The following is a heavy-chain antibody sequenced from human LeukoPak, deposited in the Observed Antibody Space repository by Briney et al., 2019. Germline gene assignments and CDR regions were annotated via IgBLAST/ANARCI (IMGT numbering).Heavy chain of an antibody. CDR1: DGSLINYY. D-gene: IGHD2-2*01. J-gene: IGHJ4*02. CDR2: ISHGGIT. V-gene: IGHV4-34*01. CDR3: GIFMDVVPGSMS. Sequence: TETLSLTCGVYDGSLINYYCHWIRQAPGKGLEWIGEISHGGITKHNPSLKSRVTMSQDTSKRQFSLKMNSMTAADTGVYYCGIFMDVVPGSMSWGLGTLVTVSS.